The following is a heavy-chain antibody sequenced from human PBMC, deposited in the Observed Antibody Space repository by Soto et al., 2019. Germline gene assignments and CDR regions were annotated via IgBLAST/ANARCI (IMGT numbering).Heavy chain of an antibody. D-gene: IGHD2-2*02. Sequence: QLQLQESGPGLVKPSETLSLTCTVSGGSISSSSYYWGWIRQPPGKGLEWIGSIYYSGSTYYNPSLKSRVTISVDTSKNQFSLKLSSVTAADTAVYYCAREGKVPAAINAIDYWGQGTLVTVSS. CDR3: AREGKVPAAINAIDY. J-gene: IGHJ4*02. CDR2: IYYSGST. V-gene: IGHV4-39*02. CDR1: GGSISSSSYY.